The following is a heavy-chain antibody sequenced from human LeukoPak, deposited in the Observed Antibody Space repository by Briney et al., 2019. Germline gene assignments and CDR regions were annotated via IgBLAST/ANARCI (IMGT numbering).Heavy chain of an antibody. CDR3: ARVSFDSSGNKINFDY. D-gene: IGHD3-22*01. J-gene: IGHJ4*01. V-gene: IGHV1-8*01. CDR1: GYTFNNYD. Sequence: ASVKVSCKASGYTFNNYDINWVRQATGQGLEWMGWMHPNSGATAYAQKFQGRVTMTRDTSLSTAYMEPSSLRSEDTAVYYCARVSFDSSGNKINFDYWGHGTLVTVSS. CDR2: MHPNSGAT.